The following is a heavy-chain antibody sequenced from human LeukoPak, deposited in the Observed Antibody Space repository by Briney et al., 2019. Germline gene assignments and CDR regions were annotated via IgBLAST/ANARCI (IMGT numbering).Heavy chain of an antibody. CDR1: GLTFSDYA. Sequence: GGSLSLSCAASGLTFSDYAMSWFRRAPGKGLEWVSGITSGFTPHYADSVKGRFTISRDNSKNTFHLQLNSLRAEDTAVYYCAKDYSDSRVADVFFEYWGQGTLVTVSS. J-gene: IGHJ4*02. D-gene: IGHD2-15*01. CDR3: AKDYSDSRVADVFFEY. CDR2: ITSGFTP. V-gene: IGHV3-23*01.